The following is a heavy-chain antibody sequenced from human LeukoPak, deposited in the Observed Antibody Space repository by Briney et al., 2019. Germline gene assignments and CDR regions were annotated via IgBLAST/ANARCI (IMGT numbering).Heavy chain of an antibody. CDR2: IYYSGST. Sequence: SETLSLTCTVSGGSISSSSSYWGWIRQPPGKGLEWIGSIYYSGSTYYNPSLKSRVTISVDTSKNQFSLKLSSMTAADTAVYYCASLRERSYYARGFDYWGQGTLVTVSS. CDR3: ASLRERSYYARGFDY. V-gene: IGHV4-39*01. D-gene: IGHD1-26*01. J-gene: IGHJ4*02. CDR1: GGSISSSSSY.